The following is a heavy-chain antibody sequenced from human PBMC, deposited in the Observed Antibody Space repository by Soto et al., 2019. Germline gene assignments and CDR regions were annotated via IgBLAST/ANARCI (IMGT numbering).Heavy chain of an antibody. CDR2: MNPNSGNT. CDR1: GYTFTSYD. CDR3: ARGKTRQATVTNGY. Sequence: ASLKVSCKASGYTFTSYDINWVRQATGQGLEWMGWMNPNSGNTGYAQKFQGRVTMTRNTSISTAYMELSSLRSEDTAVYYCARGKTRQATVTNGYWGQGTLVTVSS. J-gene: IGHJ4*02. V-gene: IGHV1-8*01. D-gene: IGHD4-17*01.